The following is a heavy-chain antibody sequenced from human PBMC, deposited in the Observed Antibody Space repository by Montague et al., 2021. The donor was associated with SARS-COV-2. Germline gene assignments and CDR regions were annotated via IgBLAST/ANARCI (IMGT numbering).Heavy chain of an antibody. CDR2: INSDGSDT. CDR3: ARTDGSGDLVY. V-gene: IGHV3-74*01. CDR1: GFTFRHYW. J-gene: IGHJ4*02. D-gene: IGHD2-21*02. Sequence: SLRLSCAASGFTFRHYWMHWVRQVPGKGLVWVSRINSDGSDTNYADSVRGRFTMSRDNAKNTLSLEMHSLRVEDTAVYYCARTDGSGDLVYWGQGTLVTVSS.